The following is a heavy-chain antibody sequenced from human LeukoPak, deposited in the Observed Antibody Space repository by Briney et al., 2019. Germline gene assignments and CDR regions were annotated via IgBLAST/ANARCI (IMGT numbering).Heavy chain of an antibody. D-gene: IGHD3-9*01. Sequence: GGSLRLSCAASGFTFNTYTMNWVRQAPGKGLEWVSSITASSTAIYSADSVKGRFTISRDNAKNLLYLQMNSLRAEDTAVYYCARTYYDILTGYNPYFDYWGQGILVTVSS. V-gene: IGHV3-21*01. CDR2: ITASSTAI. J-gene: IGHJ4*02. CDR1: GFTFNTYT. CDR3: ARTYYDILTGYNPYFDY.